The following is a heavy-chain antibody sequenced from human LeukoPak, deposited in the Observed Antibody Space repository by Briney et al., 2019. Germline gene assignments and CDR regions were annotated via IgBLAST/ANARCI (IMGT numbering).Heavy chain of an antibody. J-gene: IGHJ4*02. CDR3: AKDRTMVRGVIIDNDY. D-gene: IGHD3-10*01. Sequence: GGSLRLSCAASGFTVSSNYMSWVRQAPGKGLEWVSVIYSGGSTYYADSVKGRFTISRHNSKNTLYLQMNSLRAEDTAVYYCAKDRTMVRGVIIDNDYWGQGTLVTVSS. CDR1: GFTVSSNY. V-gene: IGHV3-53*01. CDR2: IYSGGST.